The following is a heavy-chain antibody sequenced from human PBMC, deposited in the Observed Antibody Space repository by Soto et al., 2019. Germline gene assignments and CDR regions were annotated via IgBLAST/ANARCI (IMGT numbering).Heavy chain of an antibody. CDR3: ARELSITFGGVIVSQDY. CDR1: GASVSSGSYF. J-gene: IGHJ4*02. D-gene: IGHD3-16*02. CDR2: IYYSGST. Sequence: PSETLSLTCTVSGASVSSGSYFWNWIRQPPGKGLEWIGHIYYSGSTNYNPSLKSRVTISVDTSKNQFSLKLSSVTAADTAVYYCARELSITFGGVIVSQDYWGQGTLVTVSS. V-gene: IGHV4-61*01.